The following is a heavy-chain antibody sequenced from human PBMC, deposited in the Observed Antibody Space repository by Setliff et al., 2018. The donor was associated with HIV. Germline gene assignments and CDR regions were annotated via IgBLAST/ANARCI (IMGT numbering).Heavy chain of an antibody. V-gene: IGHV3-53*01. J-gene: IGHJ5*02. CDR2: IYSDGRT. D-gene: IGHD3-16*01. CDR1: GFTVSSNY. Sequence: LRLSCAASGFTVSSNYMPWVRQAPGKGLEWVSVIYSDGRTYYADPVKGLFTISRDDSKNMVHLEMNGLRPEDTAVYYCAKGVKWLDPWGQGALVTVSS. CDR3: AKGVKWLDP.